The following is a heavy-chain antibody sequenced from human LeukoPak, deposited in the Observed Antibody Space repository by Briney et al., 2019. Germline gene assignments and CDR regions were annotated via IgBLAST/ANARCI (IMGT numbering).Heavy chain of an antibody. Sequence: GASVKVSCKASGFTFTNSAIQWVRQARGQRLEWLGWIVVGSGNANYAQKFQDRVIITRDMSTSTAYMEVSSLRSEDTAVYYCAADDLTRAYWGQGTLVTVSP. CDR1: GFTFTNSA. CDR3: AADDLTRAY. V-gene: IGHV1-58*02. CDR2: IVVGSGNA. J-gene: IGHJ4*02.